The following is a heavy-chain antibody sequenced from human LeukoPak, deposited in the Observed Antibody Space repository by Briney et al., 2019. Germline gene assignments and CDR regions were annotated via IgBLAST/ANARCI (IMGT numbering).Heavy chain of an antibody. Sequence: ASVKVSCKASGYTFTSYDINWVRQATGQGLEWMGWMNPNSGNTGYAQKLQGRVTMTRNTSISTAYMELSSLRSEDTAVYYCARVYGGYYYYYYYMDVWGKGTTVTVSS. V-gene: IGHV1-8*01. CDR3: ARVYGGYYYYYYYMDV. CDR2: MNPNSGNT. J-gene: IGHJ6*03. D-gene: IGHD4/OR15-4a*01. CDR1: GYTFTSYD.